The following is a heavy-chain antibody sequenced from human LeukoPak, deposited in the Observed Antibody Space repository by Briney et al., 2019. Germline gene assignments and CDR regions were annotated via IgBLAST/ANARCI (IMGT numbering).Heavy chain of an antibody. CDR1: GYRFNNYG. D-gene: IGHD3-22*01. J-gene: IGHJ4*02. CDR3: ARDYTTYNYDTSGYALFGY. Sequence: GASVKVSCKASGYRFNNYGISWVRQAPGQGLEWMGWISAYNGNTNYAQKLQGRVTMTTDTPTSTVYMELRSLRSDDTAVYYCARDYTTYNYDTSGYALFGYWGQGTLVTVPS. CDR2: ISAYNGNT. V-gene: IGHV1-18*01.